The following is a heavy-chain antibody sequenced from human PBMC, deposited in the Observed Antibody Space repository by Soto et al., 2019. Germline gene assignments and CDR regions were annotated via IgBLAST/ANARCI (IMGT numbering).Heavy chain of an antibody. CDR1: GYTLTELP. D-gene: IGHD5-12*01. Sequence: ASVKVSCKVSGYTLTELPMHWVRQAPGKGLEWMGGFDPEDGETIYAQKFQGRVTMTEDTSTDTAYMELSSLRSEDTAVYYCASRDSGYVIDAFDIWGQGTMVTVSS. J-gene: IGHJ3*02. V-gene: IGHV1-24*01. CDR3: ASRDSGYVIDAFDI. CDR2: FDPEDGET.